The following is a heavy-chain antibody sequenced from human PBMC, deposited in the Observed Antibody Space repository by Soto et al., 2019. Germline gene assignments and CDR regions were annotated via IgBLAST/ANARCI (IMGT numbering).Heavy chain of an antibody. CDR2: VHTSGSI. J-gene: IGHJ4*02. D-gene: IGHD1-20*01. CDR3: VRGTDPYKCAF. Sequence: TLSLTCTVSGGSISSGGQYWSWVRQHPGKGLEWIGHVHTSGSIYYNQSLQSRLTMSIDTSKNQVSLQLSSVTVADTAVYYCVRGTDPYKCAFWGQGTLVTVS. CDR1: GGSISSGGQY. V-gene: IGHV4-31*03.